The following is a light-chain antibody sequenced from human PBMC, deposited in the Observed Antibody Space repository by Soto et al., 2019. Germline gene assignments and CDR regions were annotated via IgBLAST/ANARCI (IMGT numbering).Light chain of an antibody. V-gene: IGKV3-11*01. CDR1: QSVSSY. CDR2: DAA. Sequence: IVLTQSPATLSLSPGERAALSCRASQSVSSYLAWYQQKPGQAPRLLIYDAAKRAPGIPARFTGSGSGTDFTLNISSLEPEDFAVYFCQQRSNWPSTFGGGTKVEI. CDR3: QQRSNWPST. J-gene: IGKJ4*01.